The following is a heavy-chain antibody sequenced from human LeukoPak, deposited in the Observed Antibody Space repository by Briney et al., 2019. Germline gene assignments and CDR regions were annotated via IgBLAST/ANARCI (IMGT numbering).Heavy chain of an antibody. CDR1: GGSISSYY. Sequence: SETLSLTCTVSGGSISSYYWSWVRQPPGKGLEWIGYIYYSGTTNYNPSLKSRVTLSVDTSKNQFSLRLTSVTAADTAVYFCARGSPTPDYWGQGTLVTVSS. CDR2: IYYSGTT. J-gene: IGHJ4*02. V-gene: IGHV4-59*01. D-gene: IGHD1-26*01. CDR3: ARGSPTPDY.